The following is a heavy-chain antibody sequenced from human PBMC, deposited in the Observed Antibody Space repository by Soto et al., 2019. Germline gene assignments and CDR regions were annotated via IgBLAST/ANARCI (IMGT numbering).Heavy chain of an antibody. CDR3: ATVFLEWLPFDP. CDR1: GYTLTELS. J-gene: IGHJ5*02. Sequence: ASVKVSCKVSGYTLTELSMHWARQAPGKGLEWMGGFDPEDGETIYAQKFQGRVTMTEDTSTDTAYMELSSLRSEDTAVYYCATVFLEWLPFDPWGQGTLVTVSS. CDR2: FDPEDGET. D-gene: IGHD3-3*01. V-gene: IGHV1-24*01.